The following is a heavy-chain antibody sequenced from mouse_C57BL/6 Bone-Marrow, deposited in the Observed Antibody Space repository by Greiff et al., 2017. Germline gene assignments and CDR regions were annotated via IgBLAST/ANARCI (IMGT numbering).Heavy chain of an antibody. CDR3: ARGHDGYLYYYAMDY. J-gene: IGHJ4*01. CDR2: IYPGSGST. D-gene: IGHD2-3*01. V-gene: IGHV1-55*01. CDR1: GYTFTSYW. Sequence: QVQLQQPGAELVKPGASVKMSCKASGYTFTSYWITWVKQRPGQGLEWIGDIYPGSGSTNYNEKFKSKATLTVDTSSSTAYMQLSSLTSEDSAVYYCARGHDGYLYYYAMDYWGQGTSVTVSS.